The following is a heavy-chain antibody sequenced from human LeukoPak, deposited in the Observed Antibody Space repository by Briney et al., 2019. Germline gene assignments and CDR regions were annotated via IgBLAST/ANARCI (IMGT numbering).Heavy chain of an antibody. V-gene: IGHV4-59*01. J-gene: IGHJ4*02. D-gene: IGHD3-22*01. CDR1: GGSISSYY. CDR3: ARGTIYYYDSSGYFHYDY. Sequence: TLSLTCTVSGGSISSYYWSWLRQPPGKGLEWIGYIYYSGSTNYNPSLKSRVTISVDTSKNQFSLKLSSVTAADTAVYYCARGTIYYYDSSGYFHYDYWGQGTLVTVSS. CDR2: IYYSGST.